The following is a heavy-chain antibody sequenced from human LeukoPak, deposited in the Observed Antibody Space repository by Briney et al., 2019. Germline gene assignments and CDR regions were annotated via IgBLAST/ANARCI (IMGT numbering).Heavy chain of an antibody. CDR1: GFTFSSYE. CDR3: ARHIVVVPADYGMDV. V-gene: IGHV3-48*03. CDR2: ISSSGSTI. D-gene: IGHD2-2*01. J-gene: IGHJ6*02. Sequence: GGSLRLSCAASGFTFSSYEMNWVRQAPGKGLEWVSYISSSGSTIYYADSVKGRFTISRDNAKNSLYLQMNSLRAEDTAVYYCARHIVVVPADYGMDVWGQGTTVTVSS.